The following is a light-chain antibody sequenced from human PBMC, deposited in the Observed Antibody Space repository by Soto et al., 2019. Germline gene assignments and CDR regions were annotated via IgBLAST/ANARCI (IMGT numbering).Light chain of an antibody. V-gene: IGLV2-14*01. CDR1: SSDVGGYNY. CDR3: SSSTSRSTLDV. Sequence: QSALTQPASVSGSPGQSITISGTGTSSDVGGYNYVSWYQQHPGKAPKLMIYDVSNRPSGVSTRFSGSKSGNTASLTIAGLQAEDEADYYCSSSTSRSTLDVFGTGTTLTVL. J-gene: IGLJ1*01. CDR2: DVS.